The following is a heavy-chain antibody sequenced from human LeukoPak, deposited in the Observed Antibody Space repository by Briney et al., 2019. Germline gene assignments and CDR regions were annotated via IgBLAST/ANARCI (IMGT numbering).Heavy chain of an antibody. Sequence: SETLSLTCTVSGDPISRYYWSWIRQPPGEGLEWIGYIRHSENPNYNPSLKSRVTMSVDTSKNQFSLKLSSVTAADTAVYYCARGSTGAFGPWGQGTLVTVSS. CDR3: ARGSTGAFGP. V-gene: IGHV4-59*01. J-gene: IGHJ5*02. CDR2: IRHSENP. D-gene: IGHD7-27*01. CDR1: GDPISRYY.